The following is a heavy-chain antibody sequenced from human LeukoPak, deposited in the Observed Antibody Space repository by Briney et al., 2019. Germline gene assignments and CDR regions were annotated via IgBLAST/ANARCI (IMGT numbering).Heavy chain of an antibody. V-gene: IGHV1-18*01. Sequence: GASVKVSCKASGYTFTSYGISWVRQAPGQGLEWMGWISAYNGNTNYAQKLQGRVTMTTDTSTSTAYMELRSPRSDDTAVYYCARDLSYCSGGSCYENGYWGQGTLVTVSS. J-gene: IGHJ4*02. CDR1: GYTFTSYG. CDR3: ARDLSYCSGGSCYENGY. CDR2: ISAYNGNT. D-gene: IGHD2-15*01.